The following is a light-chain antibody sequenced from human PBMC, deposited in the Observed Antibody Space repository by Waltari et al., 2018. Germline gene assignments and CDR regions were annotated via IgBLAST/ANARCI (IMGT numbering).Light chain of an antibody. CDR2: GTS. CDR1: QIISTY. CDR3: QQSYSSPYT. V-gene: IGKV1-39*01. J-gene: IGKJ2*01. Sequence: DTQMTQSPSSLAASVADRVTITCRASQIISTYLNWYQQKPGKAPMLLIYGTSGLQSGVPSRFSGSGSGTDFTLAISSLQPEDFATYYCQQSYSSPYTFGQGTQLQIK.